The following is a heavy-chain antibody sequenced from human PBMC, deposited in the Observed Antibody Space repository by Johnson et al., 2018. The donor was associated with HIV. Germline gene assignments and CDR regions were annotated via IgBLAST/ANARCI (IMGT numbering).Heavy chain of an antibody. CDR2: ITRTELRT. J-gene: IGHJ3*02. CDR3: AKAGMYMPLDAPGI. CDR1: GFIFNTYV. D-gene: IGHD2-2*01. Sequence: MQLVESGGGLVQRGGSLRLSCAASGFIFNTYVMNWVRQAPGKGLEWVSHITRTELRTFYADSVRGRFNISRDNSKNTLYLQMGSLRPEDTAVFYCAKAGMYMPLDAPGIWGEGTMVPVSS. V-gene: IGHV3-23*04.